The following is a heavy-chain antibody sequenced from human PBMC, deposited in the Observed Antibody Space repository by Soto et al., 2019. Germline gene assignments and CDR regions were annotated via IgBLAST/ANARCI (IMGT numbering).Heavy chain of an antibody. Sequence: EVQLVESGGGLVQPGGSLRLSCAAPGFTFSSYWMHWVRQAPGKGLVWVSRINSDGSSTSYADSVKGRFTISRDNAKNTLYLQMNSLRAEDTAVYYCVRTSLVVAAATREDYWGQGTPVTVSS. D-gene: IGHD2-15*01. CDR2: INSDGSST. CDR1: GFTFSSYW. V-gene: IGHV3-74*01. J-gene: IGHJ4*02. CDR3: VRTSLVVAAATREDY.